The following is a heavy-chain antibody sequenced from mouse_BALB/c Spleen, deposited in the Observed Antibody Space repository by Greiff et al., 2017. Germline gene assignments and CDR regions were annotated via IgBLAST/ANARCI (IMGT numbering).Heavy chain of an antibody. V-gene: IGHV5-6-3*01. CDR3: ARNDGYYVSHAMDY. D-gene: IGHD2-3*01. CDR1: GFTFSSYG. J-gene: IGHJ4*01. Sequence: DVKLVESGGGLVQPGGSLKLSCAASGFTFSSYGMSWVRQTPDKRLELVATINSNGGSTYYPDSVKGRFTISRDNAKNTLYLQMSSLKSEDTAMYYCARNDGYYVSHAMDYWGQGTSVTVSS. CDR2: INSNGGST.